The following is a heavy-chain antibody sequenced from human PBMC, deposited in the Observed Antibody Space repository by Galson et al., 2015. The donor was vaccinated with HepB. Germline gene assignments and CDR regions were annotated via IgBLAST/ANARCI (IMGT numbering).Heavy chain of an antibody. Sequence: SLRLSCAGSGFKFYKVWMNWVRQAPGKGLEWVGRIKTKADGETTDFAAPVKDRFAISRDVSTKTVYLQMNSLKTEDTAIYYCSTDADFWGQGTLVTVSP. V-gene: IGHV3-15*01. J-gene: IGHJ4*02. CDR1: GFKFYKVW. CDR2: IKTKADGETT. CDR3: STDADF.